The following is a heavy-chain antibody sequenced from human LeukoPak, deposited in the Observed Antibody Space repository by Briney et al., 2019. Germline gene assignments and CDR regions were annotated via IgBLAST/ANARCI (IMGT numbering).Heavy chain of an antibody. Sequence: SETLSLTCTVSGGSISSYYWSWIRQPPGKGLEWIGYIYYSGSTNYNPSLKSRVTISVDTSKNQFSLKLSSVTAADTAVYYCARVMYGDYYYYYMDVWGKGTTVTVSS. V-gene: IGHV4-59*01. CDR1: GGSISSYY. CDR2: IYYSGST. D-gene: IGHD4-17*01. J-gene: IGHJ6*03. CDR3: ARVMYGDYYYYYMDV.